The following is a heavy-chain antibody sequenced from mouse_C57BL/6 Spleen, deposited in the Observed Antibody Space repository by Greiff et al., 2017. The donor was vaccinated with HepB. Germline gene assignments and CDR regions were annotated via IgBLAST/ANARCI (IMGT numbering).Heavy chain of an antibody. V-gene: IGHV14-1*01. CDR2: IDPEDGDT. Sequence: EVQLQQSGAELVRPGASVKLSCTASGFNIKDYYMHWVKQRPEQGLEWIGRIDPEDGDTEYAPKFQGKATMTADTSSNTAYLQLRSRTSEDTAVYYCTTGDGSSPSWFAYGGQGTLVTVTA. D-gene: IGHD1-1*01. CDR3: TTGDGSSPSWFAY. CDR1: GFNIKDYY. J-gene: IGHJ3*01.